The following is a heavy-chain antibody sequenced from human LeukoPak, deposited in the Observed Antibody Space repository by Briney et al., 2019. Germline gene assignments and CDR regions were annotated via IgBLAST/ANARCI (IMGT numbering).Heavy chain of an antibody. D-gene: IGHD2-2*01. J-gene: IGHJ6*03. CDR3: ARDAVCSSTSCYGYYYYYMVV. V-gene: IGHV4-4*07. CDR1: GGSISSYY. Sequence: SETLSLTCTVSGGSISSYYWSWIRQPAGKGLEWIGRIYTSGSTNYNPSLKSRVTISVDKSKNQFSLKLSSVTAADTAVYYCARDAVCSSTSCYGYYYYYMVVWGKGTTVTVSS. CDR2: IYTSGST.